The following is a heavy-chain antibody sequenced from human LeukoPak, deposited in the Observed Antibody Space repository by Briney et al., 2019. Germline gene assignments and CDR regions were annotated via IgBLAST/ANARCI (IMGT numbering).Heavy chain of an antibody. CDR1: GYTFINYN. Sequence: ASVKVSCTASGYTFINYNINWLRQTAGQGLEWMGWMNPKSGDTGYAQEFQGRVTITRDTSITTASMELSSLRSEDTAVYYCARGRCVGSPNCYYFDSWGQGTLVTVSA. V-gene: IGHV1-8*03. CDR3: ARGRCVGSPNCYYFDS. CDR2: MNPKSGDT. J-gene: IGHJ4*02. D-gene: IGHD2-2*01.